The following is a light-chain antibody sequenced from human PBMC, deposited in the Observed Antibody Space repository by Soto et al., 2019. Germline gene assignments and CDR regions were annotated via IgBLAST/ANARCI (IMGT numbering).Light chain of an antibody. Sequence: QSALTQPPSASGSPGQSVTISCTGTNNDVGVYNSVSWYQQHPGKAPKLMVYEVSKRPSGVPDRFSASKSGNTASLTVSGLQAEDEVDYYCSSYAANNIWVFGGGTQLPAL. CDR1: NNDVGVYNS. J-gene: IGLJ2*01. CDR2: EVS. V-gene: IGLV2-8*01. CDR3: SSYAANNIWV.